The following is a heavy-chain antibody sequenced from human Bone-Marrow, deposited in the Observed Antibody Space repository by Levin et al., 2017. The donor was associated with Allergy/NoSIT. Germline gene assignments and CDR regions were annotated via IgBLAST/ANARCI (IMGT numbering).Heavy chain of an antibody. V-gene: IGHV4-39*07. D-gene: IGHD5-12*01. Sequence: SCTVSGGSISSSSYYWGWIRQPPGKGLEWIGTIYYSGSTYYNPSLKSRVTISIDMSKNQLSLKLSSVTAADTAVYYCAREVAYDGPSDYSGMDVWGQGTTVTVSS. J-gene: IGHJ6*02. CDR2: IYYSGST. CDR1: GGSISSSSYY. CDR3: AREVAYDGPSDYSGMDV.